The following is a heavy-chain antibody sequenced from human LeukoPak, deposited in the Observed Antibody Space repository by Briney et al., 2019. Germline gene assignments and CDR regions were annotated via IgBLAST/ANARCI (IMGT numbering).Heavy chain of an antibody. CDR1: GYSISSGYY. V-gene: IGHV4-38-2*01. D-gene: IGHD3-22*01. J-gene: IGHJ4*02. CDR2: IYHSGST. CDR3: ARHTYYYDSSGYYPVGFDY. Sequence: PSETLSLTCAVSGYSISSGYYWGWIRQPPGKGLEWIGSIYHSGSTYYNPSLKSRVTISVDTSKNQFSLKLSSVTAADTAVYYCARHTYYYDSSGYYPVGFDYWGQGTLVTVSS.